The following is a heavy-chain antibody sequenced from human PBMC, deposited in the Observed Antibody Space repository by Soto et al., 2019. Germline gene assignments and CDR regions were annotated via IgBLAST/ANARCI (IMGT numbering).Heavy chain of an antibody. CDR2: IDPSDSNT. J-gene: IGHJ3*01. CDR1: GYSFDSYW. D-gene: IGHD2-21*02. V-gene: IGHV5-10-1*01. CDR3: ARHPRSDWYFHAFDL. Sequence: PGESLKISCEVSGYSFDSYWINWVRQTPGKGLEWLGRIDPSDSNTNYSPSFQGHVIISADKSINTAYLQWSSLKASDSAMYFCARHPRSDWYFHAFDLWCQGTMVTVSS.